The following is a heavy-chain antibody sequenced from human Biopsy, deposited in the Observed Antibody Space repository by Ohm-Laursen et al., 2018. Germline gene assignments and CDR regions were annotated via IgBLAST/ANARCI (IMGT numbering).Heavy chain of an antibody. CDR3: ARNTGWYRDLYYFDY. D-gene: IGHD6-19*01. CDR1: GYTFTSYY. CDR2: INPIGSTT. Sequence: ASVKVSCKASGYTFTSYYMHWVRQAPGQGLEWMGMINPIGSTTSYPQIFQGRVTMTRDTSKSTVYMELSSLRSPDTAVYFCARNTGWYRDLYYFDYWGQGTLVTVSS. J-gene: IGHJ4*02. V-gene: IGHV1-46*01.